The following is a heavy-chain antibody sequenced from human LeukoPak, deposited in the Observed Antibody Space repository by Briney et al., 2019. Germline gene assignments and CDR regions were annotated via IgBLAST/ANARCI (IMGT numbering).Heavy chain of an antibody. CDR1: VYTFTVYH. Sequence: ASVKVSCKTSVYTFTVYHIHWVRQAPGQGLEWMGWINPNSGGTNYAQKLQDRVTMTGDTSISTAYMELRSLTSDDAAVYYCGLVASGNWWFDPWGQGTLVTVSS. J-gene: IGHJ5*02. V-gene: IGHV1-2*02. D-gene: IGHD2-8*02. CDR2: INPNSGGT. CDR3: GLVASGNWWFDP.